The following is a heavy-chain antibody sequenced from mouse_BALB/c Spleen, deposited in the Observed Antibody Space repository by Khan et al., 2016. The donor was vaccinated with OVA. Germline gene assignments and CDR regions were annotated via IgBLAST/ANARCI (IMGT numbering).Heavy chain of an antibody. CDR3: ARWFDGYSALYAMDY. D-gene: IGHD2-3*01. J-gene: IGHJ4*01. CDR1: GFSLTSYG. Sequence: VQLQESGPGLVAPSQSLSITCTVSGFSLTSYGVHWVRQPPGKGLEWLVVIWSDGSTNYNSVLKSRLSISQDNSKSQVFLKMNSLQTDGTAIYYCARWFDGYSALYAMDYWGQGTSVTVSS. V-gene: IGHV2-6*02. CDR2: IWSDGST.